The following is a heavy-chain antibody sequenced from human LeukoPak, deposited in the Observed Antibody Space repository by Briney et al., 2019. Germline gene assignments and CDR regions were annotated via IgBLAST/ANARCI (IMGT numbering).Heavy chain of an antibody. V-gene: IGHV4-59*12. J-gene: IGHJ6*03. CDR2: IYYSGST. D-gene: IGHD3-3*01. CDR1: GGSISSYY. CDR3: ARPFDDFWSGYPPAMDV. Sequence: SETLSLTCTVSGGSISSYYWSWIRQPPGKGLEWIGYIYYSGSTNYNPSLKSRVTISVDTSKNQFSLKLSSVTAADTAVYYCARPFDDFWSGYPPAMDVWGKGTTVTVSS.